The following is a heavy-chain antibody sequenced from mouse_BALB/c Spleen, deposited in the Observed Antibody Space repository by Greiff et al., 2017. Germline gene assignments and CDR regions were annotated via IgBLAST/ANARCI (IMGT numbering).Heavy chain of an antibody. CDR3: ARGYRYEVGYYAMDY. V-gene: IGHV5-4*02. CDR2: ISDGGSYT. D-gene: IGHD2-14*01. Sequence: EVQRVESGGGLVKPGGSLKLSCAASGFTFSDYYMYWVRQTPEKRLEWVATISDGGSYTYYPDSVKGRFTISRDNAKNNLYLQMSSLKSEDTAMYYCARGYRYEVGYYAMDYWGQGTSVTVSS. J-gene: IGHJ4*01. CDR1: GFTFSDYY.